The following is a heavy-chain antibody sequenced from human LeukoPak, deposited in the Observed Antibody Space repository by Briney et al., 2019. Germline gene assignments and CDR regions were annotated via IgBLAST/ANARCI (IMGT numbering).Heavy chain of an antibody. V-gene: IGHV3-23*01. Sequence: SGGSLRLSCAASGFTFSQYWMSWVRQAPGKGLEWVSAISGSGGSTYYADSVKGRFTISRDNSKNTLYLQMNSLRAEDTAVYYCARDLTFTCAWGQGTLVTVSS. D-gene: IGHD2-21*01. CDR3: ARDLTFTCA. J-gene: IGHJ5*02. CDR2: ISGSGGST. CDR1: GFTFSQYW.